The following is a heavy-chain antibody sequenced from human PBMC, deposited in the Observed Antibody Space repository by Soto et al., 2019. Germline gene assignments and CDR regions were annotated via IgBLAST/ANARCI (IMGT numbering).Heavy chain of an antibody. J-gene: IGHJ4*02. CDR2: IIPIFGTA. Sequence: QVQLVQSGAEVKKPGSSVKVSCKASGGTFSSYAISWVRQAPGQGLEWMGGIIPIFGTANYAQKFKGRVTITADESTSTAYMELSSLRSEDTAVYYCSRSITMVRGVESYYFDYWGQGTLCTVSS. CDR3: SRSITMVRGVESYYFDY. CDR1: GGTFSSYA. V-gene: IGHV1-69*01. D-gene: IGHD3-10*01.